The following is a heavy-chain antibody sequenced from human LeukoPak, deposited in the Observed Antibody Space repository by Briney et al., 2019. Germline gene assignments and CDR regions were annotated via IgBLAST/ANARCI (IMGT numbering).Heavy chain of an antibody. V-gene: IGHV1-18*01. J-gene: IGHJ4*02. D-gene: IGHD3-16*01. CDR2: ISTYNGNT. Sequence: ASVKVSCKASGYTFTSYGINWVRQAPGQGLKWTGWISTYNGNTNYAQKLQGRVTMTTDTSTSTAYMELRSLRSDDTAVYYCARESNDYVWGSSPTFDYWGQGTLVTVSS. CDR1: GYTFTSYG. CDR3: ARESNDYVWGSSPTFDY.